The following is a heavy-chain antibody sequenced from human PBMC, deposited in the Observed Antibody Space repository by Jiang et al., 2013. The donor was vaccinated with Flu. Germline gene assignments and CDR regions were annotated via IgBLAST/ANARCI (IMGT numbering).Heavy chain of an antibody. CDR1: GGSISSSSYY. D-gene: IGHD3-22*01. V-gene: IGHV4-39*01. CDR2: IYYSGST. J-gene: IGHJ4*02. Sequence: GSGLVKPSETLSLTCTVSGGSISSSSYYWGWIRQPPGKGLEWIGSIYYSGSTYYNPSLKSRVTISVDTSKNQFSLKLSSVTAADTAVYYCARHRIGPLDSSGYYQIFDYWGQGTLVTVSS. CDR3: ARHRIGPLDSSGYYQIFDY.